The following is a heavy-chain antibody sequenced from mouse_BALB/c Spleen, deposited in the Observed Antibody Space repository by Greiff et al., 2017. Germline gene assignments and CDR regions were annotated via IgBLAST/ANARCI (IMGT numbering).Heavy chain of an antibody. D-gene: IGHD3-1*01. Sequence: DAGGGLVQPKGSLKLSCAASGFTFNTYAMNWVRQAPGKGLEWVARIRSKSNNYATYYADSVKDRFTISRDDSQSMLYLQLNNLKTEDTAMYYCVYSSGFYWGQGTSVTVSS. J-gene: IGHJ4*01. V-gene: IGHV10-1*02. CDR1: GFTFNTYA. CDR2: IRSKSNNYAT. CDR3: VYSSGFY.